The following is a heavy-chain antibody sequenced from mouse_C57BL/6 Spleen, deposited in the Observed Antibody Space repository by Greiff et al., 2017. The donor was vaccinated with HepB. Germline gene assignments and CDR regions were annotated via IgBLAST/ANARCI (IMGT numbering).Heavy chain of an antibody. V-gene: IGHV5-17*01. CDR3: ASYGSSIYSWFAY. CDR1: GFTFSDYG. Sequence: VQLQQSGGGLVKPGGSLKLSCAASGFTFSDYGMHWVRQAPEKGLEWVAYISSGSSTIYYADTVKGRFTISRDNAKNTLFLQMTSLRSEDTAMYYCASYGSSIYSWFAYWGQGTLVTVSA. D-gene: IGHD1-1*01. CDR2: ISSGSSTI. J-gene: IGHJ3*01.